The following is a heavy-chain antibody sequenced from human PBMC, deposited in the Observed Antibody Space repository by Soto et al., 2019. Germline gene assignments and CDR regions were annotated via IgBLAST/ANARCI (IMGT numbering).Heavy chain of an antibody. D-gene: IGHD3-10*01. CDR1: GFTFSSYW. J-gene: IGHJ4*02. V-gene: IGHV3-30-3*01. CDR3: LVGADYHGSGSYSADY. Sequence: GGSLRLSCAASGFTFSSYWMYWVRQAPGKGLEWVAVISYDGSNKYYADSVKGRFTISRDNSKNTLYLQMNSLRAEDTAVYYCLVGADYHGSGSYSADYWGQGTLVTVSS. CDR2: ISYDGSNK.